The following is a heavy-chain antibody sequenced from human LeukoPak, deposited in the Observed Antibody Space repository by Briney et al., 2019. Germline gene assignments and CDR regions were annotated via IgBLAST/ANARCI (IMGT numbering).Heavy chain of an antibody. CDR1: GDSVSSNSVA. CDR2: TYYKSKWYT. CDR3: ARSLSQRAFDI. V-gene: IGHV6-1*01. D-gene: IGHD2-2*01. Sequence: SQTLSLTCAISGDSVSSNSVAWNWIRQSPSRGLEWLGRTYYKSKWYTDYAVSVESRIIINPDTSKNQFSLQLNSVTPEDTAVYYCARSLSQRAFDIWGQGTMVTVSS. J-gene: IGHJ3*02.